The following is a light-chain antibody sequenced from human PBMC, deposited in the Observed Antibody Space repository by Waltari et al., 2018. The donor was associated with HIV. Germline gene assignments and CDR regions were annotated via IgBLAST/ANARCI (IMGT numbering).Light chain of an antibody. V-gene: IGLV3-21*02. CDR3: QIWNDNTDHPDVV. Sequence: SYVLTHPPSVSLPPGQPARIPCEENHIGNTRLHRSHTKADQAPVLVVSDHSDRPSGIPERFFGSNSGNTATLTINRVEAGDEADYYCQIWNDNTDHPDVVFGGGSKLTVL. J-gene: IGLJ2*01. CDR1: HIGNTR. CDR2: DHS.